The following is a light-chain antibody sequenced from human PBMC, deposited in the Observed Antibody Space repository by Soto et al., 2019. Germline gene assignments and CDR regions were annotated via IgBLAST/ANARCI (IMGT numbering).Light chain of an antibody. J-gene: IGKJ4*01. CDR1: QSIGSY. V-gene: IGKV1-39*01. Sequence: DIQITQSPSSLSASVGDIVTITCRASQSIGSYLSWYQQKPGKAPKLLINVASTLQSGVPSRFSGSGSGTDFTLAISSLQPEDFETYYCQQSSSNPQTFGGGTKVDIK. CDR3: QQSSSNPQT. CDR2: VAS.